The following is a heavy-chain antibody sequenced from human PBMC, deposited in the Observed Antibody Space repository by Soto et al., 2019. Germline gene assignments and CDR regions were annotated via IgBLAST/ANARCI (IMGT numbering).Heavy chain of an antibody. D-gene: IGHD3-16*01. CDR2: IKSKTDGGTM. Sequence: EVQLVESGGGLVEPGGSLRLSCAASGFTLSNAWMGWVRQAPGKGLEWVGRIKSKTDGGTMEYAAPVRGRFTITRDDSKNTLDLQMSSLKTEDTATYYCTRVNWGKLDYWGQGTLATLSS. J-gene: IGHJ4*02. CDR3: TRVNWGKLDY. V-gene: IGHV3-15*01. CDR1: GFTLSNAW.